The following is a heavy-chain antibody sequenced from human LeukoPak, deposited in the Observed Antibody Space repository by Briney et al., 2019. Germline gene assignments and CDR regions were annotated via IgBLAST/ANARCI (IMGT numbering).Heavy chain of an antibody. J-gene: IGHJ4*02. Sequence: GGSLRLSCTASGFTFAGCPMSWVRQAPGQGLEWVSAIGGSGGRTYYADSVKGRFTVSRDNSKNTLYLQMSSLRAEDTAVYYCAKAGAYCGDECYSIFDYWGQGALVTVSS. V-gene: IGHV3-23*01. CDR1: GFTFAGCP. CDR2: IGGSGGRT. CDR3: AKAGAYCGDECYSIFDY. D-gene: IGHD2-21*01.